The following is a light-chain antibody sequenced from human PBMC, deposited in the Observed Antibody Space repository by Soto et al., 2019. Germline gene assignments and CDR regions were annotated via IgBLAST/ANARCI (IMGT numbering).Light chain of an antibody. CDR2: DAS. CDR1: QIISSN. J-gene: IGKJ2*01. Sequence: EIVMTQSPATLSVSPGEIATLSCRASQIISSNLAWFRQKPGQAPRLFMYDASTRATGIPDRFSGSGSGTDFTRTISRLQSEDFAVYYCQQYDNWPYTFGQGTRLENK. CDR3: QQYDNWPYT. V-gene: IGKV3-15*01.